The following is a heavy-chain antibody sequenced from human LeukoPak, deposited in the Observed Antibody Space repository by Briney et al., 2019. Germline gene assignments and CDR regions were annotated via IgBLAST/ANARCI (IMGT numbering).Heavy chain of an antibody. V-gene: IGHV7-4-1*02. D-gene: IGHD3-10*01. CDR2: INTNTGNP. J-gene: IGHJ6*03. Sequence: ASVKVSCKASGYTFTSYAMNWVRQAPGQGLEWMGWINTNTGNPTYAQGFTGRFVFSLDTSVSTAYLQISSLKAEDTAVYYCARDVSRYYGSGSYSKYYYYMDVWGKGTTVTVSS. CDR1: GYTFTSYA. CDR3: ARDVSRYYGSGSYSKYYYYMDV.